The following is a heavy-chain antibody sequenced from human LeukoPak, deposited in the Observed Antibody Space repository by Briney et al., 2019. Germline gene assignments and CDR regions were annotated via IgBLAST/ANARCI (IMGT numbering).Heavy chain of an antibody. CDR3: ARGPIAAVAFFDY. J-gene: IGHJ4*02. D-gene: IGHD6-13*01. CDR2: INAGNGNT. CDR1: GYTFTNYA. V-gene: IGHV1-3*01. Sequence: ASVKVSCKASGYTFTNYAIHWERQAPGQRLEWMGWINAGNGNTKYLQRFQGRVTITRDTSASTAYMELSSLRYEDRAVFYCARGPIAAVAFFDYWGQGTLVSVPS.